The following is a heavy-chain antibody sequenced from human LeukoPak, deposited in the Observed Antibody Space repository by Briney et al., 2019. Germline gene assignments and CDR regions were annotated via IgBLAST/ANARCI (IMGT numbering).Heavy chain of an antibody. J-gene: IGHJ4*02. CDR2: IDTDGSST. Sequence: GGSLRLSCAASGFTFSSYWMHWVRQAPGKGLVWISRIDTDGSSTTYADSVRGRFTISRDNSKNTLYLQMNSLRAEDTAVYYCAKDSAKKYDDYWGQGTLVTVSS. V-gene: IGHV3-74*01. CDR3: AKDSAKKYDDY. D-gene: IGHD2/OR15-2a*01. CDR1: GFTFSSYW.